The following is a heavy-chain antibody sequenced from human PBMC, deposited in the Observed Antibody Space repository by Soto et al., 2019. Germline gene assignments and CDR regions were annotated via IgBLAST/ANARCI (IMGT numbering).Heavy chain of an antibody. D-gene: IGHD2-15*01. Sequence: GGSLRLSCAASGFTFSSYWMHWVRQAPGKGLVWVSRINSDGSSTSYADSVKGRFTISRDNAKNKLYLQMNSLRAEDTAVYYCAGHRHCSGGSCYYYYYYYMDVWGKGTTVTVSS. J-gene: IGHJ6*03. CDR2: INSDGSST. CDR1: GFTFSSYW. CDR3: AGHRHCSGGSCYYYYYYYMDV. V-gene: IGHV3-74*01.